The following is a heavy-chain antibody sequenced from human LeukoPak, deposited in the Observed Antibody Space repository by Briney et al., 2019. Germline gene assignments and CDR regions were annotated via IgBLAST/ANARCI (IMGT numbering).Heavy chain of an antibody. CDR1: GFTFSSYG. CDR2: IQYAGNNK. Sequence: GGSLRLSCAASGFTFSSYGMHWIRQAPGKGLEWVAFIQYAGNNKYYADSVKGRSTISRDNSKNTLYLQMNSLRGEDTAVYYCAKGLDYYYMDVWGKGTTVTVSS. J-gene: IGHJ6*03. CDR3: AKGLDYYYMDV. V-gene: IGHV3-30*02.